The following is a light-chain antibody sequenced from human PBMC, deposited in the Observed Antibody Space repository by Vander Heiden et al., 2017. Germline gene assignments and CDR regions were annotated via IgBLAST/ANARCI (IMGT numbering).Light chain of an antibody. CDR3: RQSRKLPRT. V-gene: IGKV2D-29*01. J-gene: IGKJ1*01. Sequence: DIVMTQTPLSLSVTPGQQASISCKSGQSLLHSDGKTYLFGYLQKPGQPPQRLINEVSNRFSGGPDRFFGSGSGTDFTLKISRVEADDVWIYYCRQSRKLPRTFGQGTRVDIK. CDR2: EVS. CDR1: QSLLHSDGKTY.